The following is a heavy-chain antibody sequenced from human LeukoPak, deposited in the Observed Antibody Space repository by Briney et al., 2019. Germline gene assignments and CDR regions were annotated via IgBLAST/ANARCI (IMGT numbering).Heavy chain of an antibody. CDR2: ISGSGDST. CDR3: AKDKTGTFRGSVAFDI. V-gene: IGHV3-23*01. D-gene: IGHD1-1*01. J-gene: IGHJ3*02. CDR1: GFTFSNYA. Sequence: PGGSLRLSCAASGFTFSNYAMSWVRQALGKGLEWVSAISGSGDSTYYADSVEGRFTISRDNSKNTLYLQMNSLRAEDTAVYYCAKDKTGTFRGSVAFDIWGQGTMVTVSS.